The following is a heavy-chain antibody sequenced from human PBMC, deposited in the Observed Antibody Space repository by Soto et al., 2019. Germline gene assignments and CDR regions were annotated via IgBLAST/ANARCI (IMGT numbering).Heavy chain of an antibody. Sequence: VQLVESGGGLVQPGGSLRLSCAASGFTFSSYAMHWVRQAPGKGLEWVAVISYDGSNKYYADSVKGRFTISRDNSKNTLYLQMNSLRAEDTAVYYCARDRVRNYYYYGMDVW. CDR1: GFTFSSYA. CDR3: ARDRVRNYYYYGMDV. V-gene: IGHV3-30-3*01. D-gene: IGHD1-1*01. J-gene: IGHJ6*01. CDR2: ISYDGSNK.